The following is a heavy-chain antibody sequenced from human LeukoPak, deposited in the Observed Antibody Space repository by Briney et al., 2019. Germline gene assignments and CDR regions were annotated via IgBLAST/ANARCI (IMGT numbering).Heavy chain of an antibody. Sequence: SETLSLTCAVSGYSISSGYYWRWIRQPPGKGLGWIGSIYHSGSTYYNPSLKSRVTISVDTSKNQFSLKLSSVTAADTSVYYCARQKLDYYDSSGYYASDFDYWGQGTLVTVSS. V-gene: IGHV4-38-2*01. CDR1: GYSISSGYY. J-gene: IGHJ4*02. CDR2: IYHSGST. D-gene: IGHD3-22*01. CDR3: ARQKLDYYDSSGYYASDFDY.